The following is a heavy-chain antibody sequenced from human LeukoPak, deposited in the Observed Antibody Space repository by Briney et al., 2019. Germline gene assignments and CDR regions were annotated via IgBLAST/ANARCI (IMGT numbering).Heavy chain of an antibody. CDR1: GVSFRSYV. Sequence: PGGSVRLSCAASGVSFRSYVMSWVRQAPREGLEWVSAVIGSYTYYADSVKGRFTISRDNSKNTLFLEMNSLRAGGTAVYYCAKGSSSSRPYYFDSWGLGTLVIVSS. CDR3: AKGSSSSRPYYFDS. J-gene: IGHJ4*02. CDR2: VIGSYT. V-gene: IGHV3-23*01. D-gene: IGHD6-13*01.